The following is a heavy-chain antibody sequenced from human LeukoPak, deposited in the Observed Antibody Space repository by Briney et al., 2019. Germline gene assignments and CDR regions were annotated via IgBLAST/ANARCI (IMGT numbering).Heavy chain of an antibody. CDR3: ARIPLGYSGAYYFDY. Sequence: SETLCLTCTVSRGSISGSIRSYYWSWLRQPPGKGLEWIGYISSSGSVNDNPSLRSRVTISVDTSKNQFFLSLRSVSAADTAVYYCARIPLGYSGAYYFDYWGQGTLVTVSP. CDR2: ISSSGSV. V-gene: IGHV4-4*09. CDR1: RGSISGSIRSYY. D-gene: IGHD5-12*01. J-gene: IGHJ4*02.